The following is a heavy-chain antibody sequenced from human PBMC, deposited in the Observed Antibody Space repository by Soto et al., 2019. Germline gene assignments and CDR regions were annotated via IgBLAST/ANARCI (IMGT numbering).Heavy chain of an antibody. Sequence: QVQLVESGGGVVQPGRSLRLSCAASGFTFSSYGMHWVRQAPGKGLEWVAVISYDGSNKYYADSVKGRFTISRDNSKNTLYLQMNSLRAEDTAVYYCAKDPTWQQLSSGEYFQHWGQGTLVTVSS. CDR1: GFTFSSYG. CDR3: AKDPTWQQLSSGEYFQH. J-gene: IGHJ1*01. D-gene: IGHD6-13*01. CDR2: ISYDGSNK. V-gene: IGHV3-30*18.